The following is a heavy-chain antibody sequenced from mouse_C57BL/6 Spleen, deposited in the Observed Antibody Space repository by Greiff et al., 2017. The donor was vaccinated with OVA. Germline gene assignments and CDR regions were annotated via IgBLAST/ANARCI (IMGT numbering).Heavy chain of an antibody. V-gene: IGHV2-6-1*01. CDR3: ARHDDGYYDYAMDY. J-gene: IGHJ4*01. CDR2: IWSDGST. CDR1: GFSLTSYG. Sequence: VKLVESGPGLVAPSQSLSITCTVSGFSLTSYGVHWVRQPPGKGLEWLVVIWSDGSTTYNSALKSRLSISKDNSKSQVFLKMNSLQTDDTAMYYCARHDDGYYDYAMDYWGQGTSVTVSS. D-gene: IGHD2-3*01.